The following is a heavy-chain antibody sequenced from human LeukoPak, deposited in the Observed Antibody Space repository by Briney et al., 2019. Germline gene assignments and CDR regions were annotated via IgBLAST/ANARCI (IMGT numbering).Heavy chain of an antibody. CDR3: AARDNGNDLLSYHAMDV. V-gene: IGHV1-69*06. J-gene: IGHJ6*04. Sequence: SVKVSCKASGGSFRSYAFAWVRQAPGQGLEWMGGIMPVLDTGSYAQAFQGRVTITADRSTSTAYMELRSLRPEDTALYYCAARDNGNDLLSYHAMDVWGNGTTVTVSS. CDR2: IMPVLDTG. D-gene: IGHD1-1*01. CDR1: GGSFRSYA.